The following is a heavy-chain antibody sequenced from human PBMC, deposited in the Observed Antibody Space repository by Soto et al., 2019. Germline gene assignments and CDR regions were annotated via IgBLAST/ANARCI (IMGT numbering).Heavy chain of an antibody. V-gene: IGHV4-4*02. CDR1: GASVSSTYW. CDR2: INHRGSA. J-gene: IGHJ4*02. D-gene: IGHD6-13*01. Sequence: SETLSLTCAVSGASVSSTYWWSWVRQPPGKGPEWIGEINHRGSANYNPSLKSRVTISVDISKSQFSLRLTSVTAADTAVYYCARYNAASGTYYFDFWGQGALVTAPQ. CDR3: ARYNAASGTYYFDF.